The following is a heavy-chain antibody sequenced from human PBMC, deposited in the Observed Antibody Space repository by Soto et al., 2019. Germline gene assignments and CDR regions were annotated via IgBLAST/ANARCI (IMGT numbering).Heavy chain of an antibody. V-gene: IGHV4-34*01. CDR2: INHSGST. CDR3: ARGPPRLRYFDWSPRY. Sequence: PSETLSLTCAVYGGSFSGYYWSWIRQPPGKGLEWIGEINHSGSTNYNPSLKSRVTISVDTSKNQFSLKLSSVTAADTAVYYCARGPPRLRYFDWSPRYWGQGTLVTVS. J-gene: IGHJ4*02. CDR1: GGSFSGYY. D-gene: IGHD3-9*01.